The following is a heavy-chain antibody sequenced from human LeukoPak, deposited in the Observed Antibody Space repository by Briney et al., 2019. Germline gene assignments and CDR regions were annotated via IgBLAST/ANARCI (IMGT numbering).Heavy chain of an antibody. J-gene: IGHJ5*02. D-gene: IGHD3-10*01. CDR2: IHTIGST. CDR1: GGSISSFY. CDR3: ERDNGWVVIST. Sequence: PSETLSLTCTVSGGSISSFYRSWIRQPAGKGLEWIGRIHTIGSTNYNPSLQSRVSMSVDTSKNQVSLELSSVSAADTAVYYCERDNGWVVISTWGQGTLVTVTS. V-gene: IGHV4-4*07.